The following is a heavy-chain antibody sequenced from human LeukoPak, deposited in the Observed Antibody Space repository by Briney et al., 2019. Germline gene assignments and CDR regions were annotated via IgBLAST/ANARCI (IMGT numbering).Heavy chain of an antibody. CDR2: IYYSGST. Sequence: SETLSLTCTVSGGSISSSSYYWGWIRQPPGKGLEWIGSIYYSGSTYYNPSLKSRVTISVDTSKNQFSLKLSSVTAADTAVYYCARVGVVSLYYYYYYMDVWGKGTTVTVSS. V-gene: IGHV4-39*07. J-gene: IGHJ6*03. D-gene: IGHD4-23*01. CDR1: GGSISSSSYY. CDR3: ARVGVVSLYYYYYYMDV.